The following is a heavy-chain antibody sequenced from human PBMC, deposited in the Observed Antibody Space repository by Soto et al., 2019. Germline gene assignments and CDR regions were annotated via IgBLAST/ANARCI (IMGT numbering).Heavy chain of an antibody. CDR1: AFTFNNYA. CDR2: IGGSGRTT. V-gene: IGHV3-23*01. D-gene: IGHD3-22*01. Sequence: GGSLRLSCAASAFTFNNYAMSWVRQAPGKGLEWVSGIGGSGRTTYYADSVKGRFTTSRDNSNNTLFLQMNSLRAEDTVVYYCAKSRYSDSSGDFYDYWGQGTLVTVSS. CDR3: AKSRYSDSSGDFYDY. J-gene: IGHJ4*02.